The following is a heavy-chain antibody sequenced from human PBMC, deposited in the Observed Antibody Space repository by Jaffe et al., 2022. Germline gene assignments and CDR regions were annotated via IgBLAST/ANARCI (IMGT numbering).Heavy chain of an antibody. Sequence: QVQLVQSGAEVKKPGSSVKVSCKASGGTFSSYAISWVRQAPGQGLEWMGGIIPIFGTANYAQKFQGRVTITTDESTSTAYMELSSLRSEDTAVYYCATSKPNYDILTGYYKEYFDYWGQGTLVTVSS. V-gene: IGHV1-69*05. D-gene: IGHD3-9*01. J-gene: IGHJ4*02. CDR2: IIPIFGTA. CDR1: GGTFSSYA. CDR3: ATSKPNYDILTGYYKEYFDY.